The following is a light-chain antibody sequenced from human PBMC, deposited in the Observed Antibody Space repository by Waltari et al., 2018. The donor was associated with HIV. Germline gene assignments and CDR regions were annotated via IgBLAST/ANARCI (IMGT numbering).Light chain of an antibody. CDR3: QVWDGDSEHWV. V-gene: IGLV3-21*02. J-gene: IGLJ3*02. Sequence: SYVLTQPPSVSVAPGQTAKISCGGNNIGTKSVHWYQQKPGQAPVLVVFDNAARPSRSPERFSGSKSGNTATLTITRVEVGDEADYYCQVWDGDSEHWVFGGGTKLTVL. CDR2: DNA. CDR1: NIGTKS.